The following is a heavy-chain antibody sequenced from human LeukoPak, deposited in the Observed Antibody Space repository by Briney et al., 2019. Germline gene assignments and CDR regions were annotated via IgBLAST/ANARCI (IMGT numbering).Heavy chain of an antibody. D-gene: IGHD3-22*01. Sequence: GASVKVSCKASGYTFTSYGISWVRQAPGQGLEWMGWISAYSGSTNYAQKVQGRVTMTTDTSTNTAYMELRSLRSDDTAVYYCARRYYDNSDYTFDYWGQGALVTVSS. CDR2: ISAYSGST. J-gene: IGHJ4*02. CDR3: ARRYYDNSDYTFDY. CDR1: GYTFTSYG. V-gene: IGHV1-18*01.